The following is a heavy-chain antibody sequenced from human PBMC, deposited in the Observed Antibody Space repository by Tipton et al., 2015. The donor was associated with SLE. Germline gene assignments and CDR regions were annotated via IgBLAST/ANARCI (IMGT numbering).Heavy chain of an antibody. V-gene: IGHV4-61*05. J-gene: IGHJ3*02. Sequence: TLSLTCTVSGDSISSSNYYWGWIRQPPGKGLEWSGYIYYSGSNNYNPSLKSRVTISVDTSKNQFSLKLSSVTAADTAGYYCASGREWELLDAFDIWGQGTMVTVSS. CDR1: GDSISSSNYY. CDR3: ASGREWELLDAFDI. D-gene: IGHD1-26*01. CDR2: IYYSGSN.